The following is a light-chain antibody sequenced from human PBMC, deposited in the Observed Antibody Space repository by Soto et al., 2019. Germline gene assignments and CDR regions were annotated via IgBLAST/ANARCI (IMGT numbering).Light chain of an antibody. Sequence: DVVMTQSPLSLPVTLGQPASISCRSSQSLVDSDGTTYLSWFQQRPGQSPRRLIYKVSTRDSGVPDRFSGSVSGSDFTLRISRVEADDVGTFYCMQGTYAPHTFGRGTKLEMK. CDR3: MQGTYAPHT. CDR2: KVS. V-gene: IGKV2-30*01. CDR1: QSLVDSDGTTY. J-gene: IGKJ2*01.